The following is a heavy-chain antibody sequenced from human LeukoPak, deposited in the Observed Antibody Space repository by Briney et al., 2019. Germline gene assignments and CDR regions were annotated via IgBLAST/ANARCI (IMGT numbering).Heavy chain of an antibody. Sequence: GGSLRLSCAASGFTFSDYYMSWIRQAPGKGLEWVSYISSSSSYTNYADSVKGRFTISRDNAKNSLYLQMNSLRDEDTAVYYCARDHRAPAAPAGGMDVWGQGTTVTVSS. J-gene: IGHJ6*02. D-gene: IGHD6-13*01. CDR1: GFTFSDYY. CDR3: ARDHRAPAAPAGGMDV. CDR2: ISSSSSYT. V-gene: IGHV3-11*06.